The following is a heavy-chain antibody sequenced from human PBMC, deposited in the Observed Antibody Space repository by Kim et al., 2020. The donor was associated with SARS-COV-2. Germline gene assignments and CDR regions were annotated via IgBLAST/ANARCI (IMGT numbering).Heavy chain of an antibody. V-gene: IGHV4-34*01. D-gene: IGHD6-6*01. CDR3: ARGQVRSARPTTSIYYYYGMDV. Sequence: SETLSLTCAVYGGSFSGYYWSWIRQPPGKGLEWIGEISHSGSTKYNPSLKSRVTISEDTSKNQFSLKLSSVTAADTAVYFCARGQVRSARPTTSIYYYYGMDVWGQWTTVTVSS. CDR2: ISHSGST. J-gene: IGHJ6*02. CDR1: GGSFSGYY.